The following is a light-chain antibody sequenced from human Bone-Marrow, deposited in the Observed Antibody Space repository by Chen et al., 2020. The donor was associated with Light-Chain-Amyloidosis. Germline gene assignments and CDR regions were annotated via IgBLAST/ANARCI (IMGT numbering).Light chain of an antibody. V-gene: IGKV2-28*01. CDR3: MQAVEAPT. J-gene: IGKJ2*01. CDR1: QSLLHSNGNNY. CDR2: LGS. Sequence: VMTQPLISLPLPPGERPSISRRSSQSLLHSNGNNYVVWYLQKPGQSPQLLIYLGSNRASGVPDRFSGSGSGTDFTLKISRVDAEDVGVYYCMQAVEAPTFGQGTKLEIK.